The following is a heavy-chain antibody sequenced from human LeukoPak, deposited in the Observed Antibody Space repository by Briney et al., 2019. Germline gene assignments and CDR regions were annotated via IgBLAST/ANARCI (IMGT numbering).Heavy chain of an antibody. J-gene: IGHJ4*02. D-gene: IGHD1-1*01. V-gene: IGHV4-34*01. CDR1: GGSFSGYY. CDR3: ASKGDWNDFDY. Sequence: SETLSLTCAVYGGSFSGYYWSWIRQPPGKGLEWIGEINHSGSTNYNPSLKSRVTISVDTSKNQVSLKLSSVTAADTAVYYCASKGDWNDFDYWGQGTLVTVSS. CDR2: INHSGST.